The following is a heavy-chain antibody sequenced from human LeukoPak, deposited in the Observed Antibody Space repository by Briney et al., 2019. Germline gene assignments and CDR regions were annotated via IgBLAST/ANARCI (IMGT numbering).Heavy chain of an antibody. CDR2: IYYSGST. CDR1: GGSISRSSYY. CDR3: ARGYCSSTSCYYYYYYMDV. V-gene: IGHV4-39*07. D-gene: IGHD2-2*01. Sequence: SETLSLTCTVSGGSISRSSYYWGWIRQPPGKGLEWIGNIYYSGSTYYTPSLKSRVTISVDKSKNQFSLKLSSVTAADTAVYYCARGYCSSTSCYYYYYYMDVWGKGTTVTVSS. J-gene: IGHJ6*03.